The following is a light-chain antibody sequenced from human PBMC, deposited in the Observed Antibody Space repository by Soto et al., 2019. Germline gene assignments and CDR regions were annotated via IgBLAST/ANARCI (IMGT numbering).Light chain of an antibody. Sequence: AIQLTQSPSSLSASVGERVTITCRASQGIRNELGWYQQKPGEAPKFPIYAASTLQSGVPSRFSGSGSGTDFTLTISSLQPEDFATYYCLQDYNYPRTFGQGTKVDIK. CDR3: LQDYNYPRT. J-gene: IGKJ1*01. V-gene: IGKV1-6*01. CDR2: AAS. CDR1: QGIRNE.